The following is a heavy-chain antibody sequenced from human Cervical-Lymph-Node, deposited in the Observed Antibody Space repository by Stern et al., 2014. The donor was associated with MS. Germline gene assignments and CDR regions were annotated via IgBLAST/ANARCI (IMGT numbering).Heavy chain of an antibody. CDR1: GFTFSSYA. V-gene: IGHV3-23*01. CDR2: ISGSGGST. CDR3: AKDRDSSGYSLYYYYGMDV. D-gene: IGHD3-22*01. J-gene: IGHJ6*02. Sequence: EVQLLESGGGLVQPGGSLRLSCAASGFTFSSYAMSWVRQAPGKGLEWVSAISGSGGSTYYADSVKGRFTISRDNSKNTLYLQMNSLRAEDTAVYYCAKDRDSSGYSLYYYYGMDVWGQGTTVTVSS.